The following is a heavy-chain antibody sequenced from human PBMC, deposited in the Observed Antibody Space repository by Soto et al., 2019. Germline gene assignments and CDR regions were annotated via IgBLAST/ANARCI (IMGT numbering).Heavy chain of an antibody. CDR3: AKAPGGYCSGGCWYDFDY. J-gene: IGHJ4*01. CDR2: ISGSGGST. Sequence: GGSTKLSCAASRLPFSSYAMSWVRQAPGKGLEWVSAISGSGGSTYYADSVKGRFTISRDNSKNTLYLQMNSLRAEDTAVYYIAKAPGGYCSGGCWYDFDYWGQGTLVTVSS. D-gene: IGHD2-15*01. CDR1: RLPFSSYA. V-gene: IGHV3-23*01.